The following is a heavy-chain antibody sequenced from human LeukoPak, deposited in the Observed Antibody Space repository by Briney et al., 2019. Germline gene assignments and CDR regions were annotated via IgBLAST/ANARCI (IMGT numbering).Heavy chain of an antibody. V-gene: IGHV1-18*01. J-gene: IGHJ3*02. D-gene: IGHD3-22*01. Sequence: GASVKVSCKASGYTFTSYGISWVRQAPGQGLEWMGWISAYNGNTNYAQKLQGRATMTTDTSTSTAYMELRSLRSDDTAVYYCARRVFSHYYDSSGYYSNAFDIWGQGTMVTVSS. CDR2: ISAYNGNT. CDR1: GYTFTSYG. CDR3: ARRVFSHYYDSSGYYSNAFDI.